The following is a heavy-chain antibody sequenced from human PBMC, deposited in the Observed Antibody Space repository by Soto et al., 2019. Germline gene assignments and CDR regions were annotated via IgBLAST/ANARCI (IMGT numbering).Heavy chain of an antibody. D-gene: IGHD4-17*01. CDR1: GYTFTSYA. CDR2: INAGNGNT. V-gene: IGHV1-3*01. J-gene: IGHJ6*02. Sequence: ASVKFSCKASGYTFTSYAMHWVRQAPGQRLEWMGWINAGNGNTKYSQKFQGRVTITRDTSASTAYMELSSLRSEDTAVYYCARTRTTVTTKSRYYYGMDVWGQGTTVTVSS. CDR3: ARTRTTVTTKSRYYYGMDV.